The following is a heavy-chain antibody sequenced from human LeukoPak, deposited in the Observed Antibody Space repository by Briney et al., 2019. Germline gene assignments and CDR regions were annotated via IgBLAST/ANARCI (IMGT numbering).Heavy chain of an antibody. J-gene: IGHJ6*02. V-gene: IGHV4-30-4*01. Sequence: PSETLSLTCTVSGGSISGTEYYWSWIRQPPGKGLEWIVYICYSRSTCDNPSLKSRLTISVDTSKNQFSLRLSSVTAADTAVYYCAGGLLFTGGMDVWGQGTTVTVSS. D-gene: IGHD2-21*01. CDR3: AGGLLFTGGMDV. CDR1: GGSISGTEYY. CDR2: ICYSRST.